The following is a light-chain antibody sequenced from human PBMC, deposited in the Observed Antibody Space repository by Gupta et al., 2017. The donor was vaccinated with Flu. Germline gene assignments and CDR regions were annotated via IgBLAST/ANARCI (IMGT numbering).Light chain of an antibody. CDR2: QVS. V-gene: IGLV2-14*01. J-gene: IGLJ3*02. Sequence: QYALTQPASVSGSPGQSITISCTGTSSDVGGYNYVSWYQQYPGKAPKLMIYQVSNRPSGVSNRFSGYKSGNTASLTISGLQAEDEADYYCSSYTTNSRVFGGGTKLTVL. CDR1: SSDVGGYNY. CDR3: SSYTTNSRV.